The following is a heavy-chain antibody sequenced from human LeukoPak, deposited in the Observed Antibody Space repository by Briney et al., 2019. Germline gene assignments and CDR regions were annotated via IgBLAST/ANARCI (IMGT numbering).Heavy chain of an antibody. V-gene: IGHV3-30*02. CDR3: AKDPWERKIGWVLVY. Sequence: PGGSLRLSCAASGFTFSSYGMHWVRQAPGKGLEWVAFIRYDGSNKYYADSVKGRFTISRDNSKNTLYLQMNSLRAEDTAVYYCAKDPWERKIGWVLVYWGQGTLVTVSS. D-gene: IGHD1-26*01. CDR2: IRYDGSNK. J-gene: IGHJ4*02. CDR1: GFTFSSYG.